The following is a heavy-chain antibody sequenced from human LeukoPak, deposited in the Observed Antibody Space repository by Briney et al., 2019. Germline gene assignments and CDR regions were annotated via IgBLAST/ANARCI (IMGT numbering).Heavy chain of an antibody. CDR2: ISSSSSTI. V-gene: IGHV3-48*02. Sequence: PGGSLRLSCAASGFTFSSYSMNWVRQAPGKGLEWVSYISSSSSTIFYAASVKGRFTISRDNAKNSLYLQMHSLRDEDTAVYYCARAWYSWGYYFDYWGQGTLVTVSS. CDR1: GFTFSSYS. J-gene: IGHJ4*02. CDR3: ARAWYSWGYYFDY. D-gene: IGHD1-26*01.